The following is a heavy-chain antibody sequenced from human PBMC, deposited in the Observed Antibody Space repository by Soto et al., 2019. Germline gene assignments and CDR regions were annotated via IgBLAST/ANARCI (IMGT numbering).Heavy chain of an antibody. V-gene: IGHV3-23*01. Sequence: GGSLRLSCAASGFTFSSYAMSWVRQAPGKGLEWVSAISGSGGSTYYADSVKGRFTISRDNSKNTLYLQMNSLRAEDTAVYYCAKDLGGARYYYDSSGVFDPWGQGTLVTVSS. CDR3: AKDLGGARYYYDSSGVFDP. J-gene: IGHJ5*02. D-gene: IGHD3-22*01. CDR2: ISGSGGST. CDR1: GFTFSSYA.